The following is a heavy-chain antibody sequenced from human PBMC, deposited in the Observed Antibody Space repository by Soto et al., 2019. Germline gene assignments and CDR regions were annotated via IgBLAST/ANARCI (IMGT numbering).Heavy chain of an antibody. D-gene: IGHD7-27*01. J-gene: IGHJ6*02. CDR2: IYYSGST. CDR1: GGSISSGDYY. CDR3: ASLGTGATKTYYYYGMDV. V-gene: IGHV4-30-4*01. Sequence: QVQLQESGPGLVKPSQTLSLTCTVSGGSISSGDYYWSWIRQPPGKGLEWIGYIYYSGSTYYNPSLKSRVTISVDTSKNQFSLKLSSVTAADTAVYYCASLGTGATKTYYYYGMDVWGQGTTVTVSS.